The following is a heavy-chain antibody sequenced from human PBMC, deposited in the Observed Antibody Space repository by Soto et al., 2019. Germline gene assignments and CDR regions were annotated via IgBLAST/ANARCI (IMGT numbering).Heavy chain of an antibody. CDR1: GFTFSNYA. J-gene: IGHJ6*02. D-gene: IGHD3-10*01. CDR2: ISGTGGGT. V-gene: IGHV3-23*01. Sequence: EVHLLESGGGLVRPGGSLRLSCAASGFTFSNYAMTWVRQAPGKGLEWVSVISGTGGGTNNADSAKGRFNTSRDNSKKTLYLQMNSLRAEDTAVYYCAKRAFYGSGIPNYYGMDVWGQGTAVTVSS. CDR3: AKRAFYGSGIPNYYGMDV.